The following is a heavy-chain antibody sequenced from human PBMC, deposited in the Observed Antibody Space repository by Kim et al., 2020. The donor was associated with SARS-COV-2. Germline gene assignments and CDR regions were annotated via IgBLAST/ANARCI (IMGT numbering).Heavy chain of an antibody. CDR3: ARDLNGLDWGSFYFDY. V-gene: IGHV3-33*05. J-gene: IGHJ4*02. D-gene: IGHD7-27*01. CDR2: ISYDGSNK. Sequence: GGSLRLSCAASGFTFSSYGMHWVRQAPGKGLEWVAVISYDGSNKYYADSVKGRFTISRDNSKNTLYLQMNSLRAEDTAVYYCARDLNGLDWGSFYFDYWGQGTLVTVSS. CDR1: GFTFSSYG.